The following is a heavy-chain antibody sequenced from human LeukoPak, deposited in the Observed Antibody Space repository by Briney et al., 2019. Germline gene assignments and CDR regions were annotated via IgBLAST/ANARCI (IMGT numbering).Heavy chain of an antibody. Sequence: GGSLRLSCAASGFSFSSYAMSWVRQAPGKGLERVSAISGPGITTYYADSVKGRFTISRDNSKNTLYLQLNSLKTDDTAIYYCAKRSCGSDCYPYYFDYWGQGTLVTVSS. CDR2: ISGPGITT. D-gene: IGHD2-21*02. CDR1: GFSFSSYA. J-gene: IGHJ4*02. CDR3: AKRSCGSDCYPYYFDY. V-gene: IGHV3-23*01.